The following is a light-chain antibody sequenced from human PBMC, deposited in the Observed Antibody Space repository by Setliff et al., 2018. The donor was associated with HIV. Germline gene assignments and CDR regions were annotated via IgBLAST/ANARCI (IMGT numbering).Light chain of an antibody. J-gene: IGLJ1*01. CDR2: EVT. CDR3: SSYAGTNDLYL. CDR1: SNDVGGYNY. V-gene: IGLV2-8*01. Sequence: ALTQPPSASGSPGQSVTISCTGTSNDVGGYNYVSWYQQHPDKAPKLIIYEVTKRPAGVPDRFSGSKSGNTASLSVSGLQAEDEADYYCSSYAGTNDLYLFGTGTKVTVL.